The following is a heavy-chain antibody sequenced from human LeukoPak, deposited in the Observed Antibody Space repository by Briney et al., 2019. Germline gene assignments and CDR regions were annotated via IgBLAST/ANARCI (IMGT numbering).Heavy chain of an antibody. CDR1: GYIFTSYG. J-gene: IGHJ3*02. D-gene: IGHD6-13*01. CDR3: ARGSSSLHDAFDI. V-gene: IGHV1-18*01. CDR2: ISAYNGDT. Sequence: ASVKVSCKASGYIFTSYGISWVRQAPGQGLEWMGWISAYNGDTSYAQKFQGRVTMTTDTSTSTAYMELRSLRSDDTAVYYCARGSSSLHDAFDIWGQGTMVTVSS.